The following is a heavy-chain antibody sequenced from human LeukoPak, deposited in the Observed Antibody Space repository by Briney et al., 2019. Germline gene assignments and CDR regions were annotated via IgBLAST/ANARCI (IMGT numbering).Heavy chain of an antibody. J-gene: IGHJ5*02. CDR1: GYTFTGYY. D-gene: IGHD3-9*01. CDR2: INSDSGFT. Sequence: GASVKVSCKASGYTFTGYYMNWVRQAPGQGLAWMGWINSDSGFTKYAQMFQGRVTMTRDTYITTVYMDLTRLTSDDTAVYYCARNFDMKGFDPWGQGTLVTVSS. CDR3: ARNFDMKGFDP. V-gene: IGHV1-2*02.